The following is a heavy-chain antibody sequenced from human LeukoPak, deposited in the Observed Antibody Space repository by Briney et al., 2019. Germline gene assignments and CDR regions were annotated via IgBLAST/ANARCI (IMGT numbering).Heavy chain of an antibody. V-gene: IGHV3-30*02. CDR3: AKDYGSYSSAP. D-gene: IGHD6-25*01. J-gene: IGHJ1*01. Sequence: GGSLRLSCAASGFTFSSSGMHWVRQAPGMGLEWVAFIRYDGIEKYYADSVKGRFTVSRDNSKSTLFLQMNSLRAEDTAVYYCAKDYGSYSSAPWGQGTLVTVSS. CDR2: IRYDGIEK. CDR1: GFTFSSSG.